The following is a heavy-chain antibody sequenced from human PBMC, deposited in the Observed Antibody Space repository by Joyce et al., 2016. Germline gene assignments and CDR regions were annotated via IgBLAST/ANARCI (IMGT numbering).Heavy chain of an antibody. D-gene: IGHD6-19*01. CDR3: ARSQWLAPLMY. CDR1: SGPFSGFF. V-gene: IGHV4-34*02. CDR2: ITNSGAT. Sequence: QVQLQQWGAGLLKTSETLSFTCAVYSGPFSGFFWSWVRQPPGKGLEWIGDITNSGATHYNPSLKSRLTMSVDTSRKEFSLKLSSVTVADTAIYYCARSQWLAPLMYWGQGTPVTVSS. J-gene: IGHJ4*02.